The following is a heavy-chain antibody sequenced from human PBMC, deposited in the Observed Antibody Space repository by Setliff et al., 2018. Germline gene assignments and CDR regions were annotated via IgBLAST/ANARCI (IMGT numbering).Heavy chain of an antibody. Sequence: SVKVSCKASGYTFTYFGLSWVRQAPGQGLEWMGWITPYNGQTTYAQRFQGRITMTTDTSTDTAYMELRNLRSDDTAIYFCANEPAVSLTEAVRRTYYDYAMDAWGQGTTVTVSS. V-gene: IGHV1-18*01. CDR2: ITPYNGQT. D-gene: IGHD3-9*01. J-gene: IGHJ6*02. CDR3: ANEPAVSLTEAVRRTYYDYAMDA. CDR1: GYTFTYFG.